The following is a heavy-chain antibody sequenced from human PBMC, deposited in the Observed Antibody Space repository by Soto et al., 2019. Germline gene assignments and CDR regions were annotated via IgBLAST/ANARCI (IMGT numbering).Heavy chain of an antibody. V-gene: IGHV3-23*01. CDR1: GCTFSSYA. CDR2: ISASGDST. J-gene: IGHJ4*02. Sequence: LRLSCAASGCTFSSYAMSWVRQAPGKGLEWVSAISASGDSTHYADSVKGRFTISRDNSKNTFYLHMNSLRAEDKALYYCAKAAPFGEPNGSDYWGKGTRVTVSS. D-gene: IGHD3-10*01. CDR3: AKAAPFGEPNGSDY.